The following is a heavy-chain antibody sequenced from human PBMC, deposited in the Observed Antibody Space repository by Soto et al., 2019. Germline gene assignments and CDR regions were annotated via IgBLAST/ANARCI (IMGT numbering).Heavy chain of an antibody. Sequence: SETLSLTCTVSVNSISDRNYYWGWIRQPPGKGLEWIGSIFYTGSTSYSPSLRGRVTISVHTAKNQFSVKVTSVTAADTAIYFCATMTGFLVPTLEADYWGQGALVTVSS. CDR1: VNSISDRNYY. J-gene: IGHJ4*02. V-gene: IGHV4-39*01. CDR3: ATMTGFLVPTLEADY. CDR2: IFYTGST. D-gene: IGHD3-3*01.